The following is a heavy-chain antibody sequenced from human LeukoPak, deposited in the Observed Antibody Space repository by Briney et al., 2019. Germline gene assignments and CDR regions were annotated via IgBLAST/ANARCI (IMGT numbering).Heavy chain of an antibody. D-gene: IGHD6-13*01. CDR2: MNPRDDT. CDR1: GYTSISPD. CDR3: ARYTQGNGFDI. V-gene: IGHV1-8*01. Sequence: GASVKVSCKASGYTSISPDINWVRQATGRGLEWLGWMNPRDDTGYAQKFQGRVTLTRDKSKNTAYMELSSLRSEDTAVYYCARYTQGNGFDIWGQGTMVTVST. J-gene: IGHJ3*02.